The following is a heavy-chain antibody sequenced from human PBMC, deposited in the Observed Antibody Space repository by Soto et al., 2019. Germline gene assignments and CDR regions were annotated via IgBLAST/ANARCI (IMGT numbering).Heavy chain of an antibody. CDR2: IGGGGVPT. CDR3: AKVPCHPPHFFAP. V-gene: IGHV3-23*01. J-gene: IGHJ5*02. Sequence: PGGSLRLSCAASGFTFSNYAMSWVRQAPGKGLEWVSAIGGGGVPTYHADSVKGRFTISRDNSKNPLYLQMNTLSAEHPAFFFFAKVPCHPPHFFAPWALGPLVPVSS. CDR1: GFTFSNYA.